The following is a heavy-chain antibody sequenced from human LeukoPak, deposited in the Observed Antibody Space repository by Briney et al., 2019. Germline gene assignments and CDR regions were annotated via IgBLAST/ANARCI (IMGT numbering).Heavy chain of an antibody. CDR3: ARISGRYGSGSYTDY. J-gene: IGHJ4*02. CDR2: ISAYNGNK. V-gene: IGHV1-18*01. D-gene: IGHD3-10*01. CDR1: GYTFTSYG. Sequence: GASVKVSCKASGYTFTSYGISWVRQAPGQGLEWMGWISAYNGNKNYAQNFQGRVTMTTETSTTTAYMELTSLRSDDTAVYFCARISGRYGSGSYTDYWGQGTLVTVSS.